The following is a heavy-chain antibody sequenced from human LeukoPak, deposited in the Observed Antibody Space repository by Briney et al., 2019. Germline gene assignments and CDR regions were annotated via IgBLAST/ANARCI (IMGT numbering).Heavy chain of an antibody. CDR1: GGSISSGGYY. V-gene: IGHV4-31*03. CDR3: ARAAYCSGGSCLDC. D-gene: IGHD2-15*01. J-gene: IGHJ4*02. Sequence: SETLSLTCTVPGGSISSGGYYWSWIRQHPGKGLEWIGYIYYSGSTYYNPSLKSRVTISVDTSKNQFSLKLSSVTAADTAVYYCARAAYCSGGSCLDCWGQGTLVTVSS. CDR2: IYYSGST.